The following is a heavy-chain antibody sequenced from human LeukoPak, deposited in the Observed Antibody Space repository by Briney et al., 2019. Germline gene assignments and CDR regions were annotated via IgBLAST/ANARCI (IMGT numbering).Heavy chain of an antibody. CDR2: IKRKTDGGTT. D-gene: IGHD2-21*02. Sequence: GGSLRLSCAASGFTFSNAWMSWVRQAPGKGLEWVGRIKRKTDGGTTDYAAPVKGRFTISRDDSKNTLYLQMNSLKTEDTAVYYCTTPEPLAYCGGDCQDAFDIWGQGTMVTVSS. CDR3: TTPEPLAYCGGDCQDAFDI. J-gene: IGHJ3*02. CDR1: GFTFSNAW. V-gene: IGHV3-15*01.